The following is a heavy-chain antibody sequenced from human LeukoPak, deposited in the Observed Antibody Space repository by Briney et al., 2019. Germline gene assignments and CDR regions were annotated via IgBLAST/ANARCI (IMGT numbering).Heavy chain of an antibody. V-gene: IGHV1-2*06. CDR1: GYTFTAYY. Sequence: ASVEVSCKASGYTFTAYYMHWVRRAPGQGLEWMGRINPNSGGTNFAQKFQGRVTMTRDTSISTAYMELSRLRSDDTAVYYCARASYYGSGIDSWGQGTLVTVSS. CDR2: INPNSGGT. CDR3: ARASYYGSGIDS. J-gene: IGHJ4*02. D-gene: IGHD3-10*01.